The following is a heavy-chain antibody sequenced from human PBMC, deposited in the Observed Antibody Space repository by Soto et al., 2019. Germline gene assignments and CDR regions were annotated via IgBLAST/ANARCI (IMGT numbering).Heavy chain of an antibody. CDR3: AARGVVRPYGPEALDV. CDR1: GFTVSSNY. V-gene: IGHV3-66*01. J-gene: IGHJ3*01. D-gene: IGHD2-2*01. Sequence: EVQLVESGGGLVQPGWSLRLSCGVAGFTVSSNYLGWVRQDPGKGLELVSVIYSGGSTLSDDPVDGRFTLSRDDHRNMVWLQLTSLKAEDTAVYSCAARGVVRPYGPEALDVWGQGTMVTVSS. CDR2: IYSGGST.